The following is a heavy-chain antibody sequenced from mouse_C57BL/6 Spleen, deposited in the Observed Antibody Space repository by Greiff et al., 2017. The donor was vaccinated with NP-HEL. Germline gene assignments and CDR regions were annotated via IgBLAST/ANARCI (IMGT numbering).Heavy chain of an antibody. CDR1: GYTFTDYY. Sequence: EVQLQQSGPELVKPGASVKISCKASGYTFTDYYMNWVKQSHGKSLEWIGDINPNNGGTSYNQKFKGKATLTVDKSYSTAYMELRSLTSEDSAVYYCARRDYYYGSSPRAMDYWGQGTSVTVSS. J-gene: IGHJ4*01. CDR2: INPNNGGT. CDR3: ARRDYYYGSSPRAMDY. D-gene: IGHD1-1*01. V-gene: IGHV1-26*01.